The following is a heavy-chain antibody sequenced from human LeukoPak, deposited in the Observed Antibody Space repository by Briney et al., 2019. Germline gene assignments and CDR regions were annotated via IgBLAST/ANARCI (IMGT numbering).Heavy chain of an antibody. CDR1: GGSISSYY. J-gene: IGHJ4*02. V-gene: IGHV4-59*12. Sequence: SETLPLTCTVSGGSISSYYWSWIRQPPGKGLEWIGYIYYSGSTNYNPSLKSRVTISVDTSKNQFSLKLSSVTAADTAVYCCARVSGYDWESFYDYWGQGTLVTVAS. CDR3: ARVSGYDWESFYDY. D-gene: IGHD5-12*01. CDR2: IYYSGST.